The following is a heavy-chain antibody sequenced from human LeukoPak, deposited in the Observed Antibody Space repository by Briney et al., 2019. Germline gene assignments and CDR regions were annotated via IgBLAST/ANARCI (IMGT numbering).Heavy chain of an antibody. CDR2: ISSSGSTI. CDR3: ARAGSYSSGRYYFDY. J-gene: IGHJ4*02. CDR1: GFTFSSYA. Sequence: GGSLRLSCAASGFTFSSYAMSWVRQAPGKGLEWVSYISSSGSTIYYADSVKGRFTISRDNAKNSLYLQMNTLRAEDTAVYYCARAGSYSSGRYYFDYWGQGTLVTVSS. V-gene: IGHV3-48*04. D-gene: IGHD6-19*01.